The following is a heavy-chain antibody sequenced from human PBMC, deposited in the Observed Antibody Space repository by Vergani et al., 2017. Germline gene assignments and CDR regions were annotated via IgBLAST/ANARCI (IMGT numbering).Heavy chain of an antibody. D-gene: IGHD2-15*01. V-gene: IGHV3-30*18. J-gene: IGHJ5*02. CDR3: AKVLTRYCSGGSCYYDLDP. CDR1: GFTFSSYG. Sequence: QVQLVESGGGVVQPGRSLRLSCAASGFTFSSYGMHWVRQAPGKGLEWVAVISYDGSNKYYADSVKGRFTISRDNSKNTLYLQMNSLRAEDTAVYYCAKVLTRYCSGGSCYYDLDPCGQGTLVTVSS. CDR2: ISYDGSNK.